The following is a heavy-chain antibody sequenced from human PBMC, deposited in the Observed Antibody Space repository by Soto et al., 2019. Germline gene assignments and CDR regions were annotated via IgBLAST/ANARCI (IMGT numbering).Heavy chain of an antibody. Sequence: QLRLQESGPGLVKPSETLSLICTVSGGSIISSPDWWGWVRQPPGKGPEWIASIYRDGATYYNPSHNSRVTVFVDSSKNQFSLKLTSVTAADTAIYYCARLAGRSFFTYWGQGTRVTVSS. CDR2: IYRDGAT. D-gene: IGHD3-16*01. V-gene: IGHV4-39*01. CDR1: GGSIISSPDW. CDR3: ARLAGRSFFTY. J-gene: IGHJ4*02.